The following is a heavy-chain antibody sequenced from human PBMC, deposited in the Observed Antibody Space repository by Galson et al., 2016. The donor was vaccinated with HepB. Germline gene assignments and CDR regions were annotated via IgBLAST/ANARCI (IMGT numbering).Heavy chain of an antibody. Sequence: SLRLSCAASGFTFDTYAMHWVRQAPGKGLEWVSGISWNSGSVGYADSVKGRFTMSRDNAKKSLYLQLNSLRPEDTALYYCTKDSLIYSSSWYSFHYWGQGTLLTVTS. D-gene: IGHD6-13*01. CDR3: TKDSLIYSSSWYSFHY. CDR2: ISWNSGSV. V-gene: IGHV3-9*01. J-gene: IGHJ4*02. CDR1: GFTFDTYA.